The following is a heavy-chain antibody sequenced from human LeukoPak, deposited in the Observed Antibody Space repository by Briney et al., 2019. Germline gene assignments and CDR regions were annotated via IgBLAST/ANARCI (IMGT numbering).Heavy chain of an antibody. V-gene: IGHV3-33*01. J-gene: IGHJ4*02. CDR1: GFTFSNYG. Sequence: GGSLRLSCAGSGFTFSNYGMHWVRQAPGKGLEWVAVIWYEGTNKYYADSVKGRFTISRDNAKNSLYLQMNSLRAEDTAVYYCARESPPAIVVVPAAIYYWGQGTLVTVSS. CDR2: IWYEGTNK. CDR3: ARESPPAIVVVPAAIYY. D-gene: IGHD2-2*01.